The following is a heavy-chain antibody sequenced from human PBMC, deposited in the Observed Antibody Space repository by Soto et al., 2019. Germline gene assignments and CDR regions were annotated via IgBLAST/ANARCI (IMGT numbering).Heavy chain of an antibody. D-gene: IGHD6-6*01. CDR2: ISAYNGNT. Sequence: ASVKVSCKASGYTFTSYGISWVRQAPGQGLEWMGWISAYNGNTNYAQKLQDRVTMTTDTSTSTAYMELRSLRSDDTAVYYCARDLGDPSLSSSWDDPWGQGTLVTSPQ. J-gene: IGHJ5*02. CDR1: GYTFTSYG. V-gene: IGHV1-18*01. CDR3: ARDLGDPSLSSSWDDP.